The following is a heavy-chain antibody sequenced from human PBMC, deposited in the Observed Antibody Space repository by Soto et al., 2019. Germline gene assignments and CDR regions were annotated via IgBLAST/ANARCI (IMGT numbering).Heavy chain of an antibody. CDR3: ARASYYYDSSGYFCPAY. V-gene: IGHV1-69*06. Sequence: SVKVSCKASGGTFSSYAISWVRRAPGQGLEWMGGIIPIFGTANYAQKFQGRVTITADKSTSTAYMELSSLRSEDTAVYYCARASYYYDSSGYFCPAYWGQGPLVTVSS. J-gene: IGHJ4*02. CDR1: GGTFSSYA. D-gene: IGHD3-22*01. CDR2: IIPIFGTA.